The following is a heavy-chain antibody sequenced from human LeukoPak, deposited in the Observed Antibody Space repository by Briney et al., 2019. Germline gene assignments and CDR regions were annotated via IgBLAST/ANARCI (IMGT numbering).Heavy chain of an antibody. D-gene: IGHD3-10*01. CDR1: GFTFSSYW. CDR2: INSDGSSR. Sequence: GGSLILSCGASGFTFSSYWMHWVRQAPGRGLVWISRINSDGSSRSHADSVKGRFTISRDNAKNTLDLQMNSRRGQHTVVYYCAREHYGPSFGYWGQGTLVTVSS. V-gene: IGHV3-74*01. J-gene: IGHJ4*02. CDR3: AREHYGPSFGY.